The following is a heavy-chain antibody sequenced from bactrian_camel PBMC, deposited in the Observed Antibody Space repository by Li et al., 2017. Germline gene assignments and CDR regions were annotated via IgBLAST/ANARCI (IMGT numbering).Heavy chain of an antibody. D-gene: IGHD8*01. CDR2: INSNGAIT. V-gene: IGHV3S25*01. Sequence: QLVESGGGSALAGGSVRLSCAASGFTFSVYWMYWVRQAPGKGLEWVSSINSNGAITYLADSVKGRFAISRDNAQNMVYLQANSVNPEDTAMYYCVSLEAGYNWHKCWGPGTQVTVS. CDR1: GFTFSVYW. J-gene: IGHJ4*01. CDR3: VSLEAGYNWHKC.